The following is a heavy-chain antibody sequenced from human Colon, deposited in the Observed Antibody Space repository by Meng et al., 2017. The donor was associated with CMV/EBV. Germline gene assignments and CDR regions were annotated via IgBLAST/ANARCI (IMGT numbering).Heavy chain of an antibody. D-gene: IGHD1-26*01. V-gene: IGHV1-2*02. CDR3: AKAEHSGSFIFALDL. CDR2: INPRSDDT. J-gene: IGHJ3*01. Sequence: ASVKVSCKSSGYTFIGYYMHWVRQAPGQGLEWMGWINPRSDDTNFTQKFQGRVTMTRDTSISTAYMELTGLTFDDTAMYFCAKAEHSGSFIFALDLWGQGTMVTVSS. CDR1: GYTFIGYY.